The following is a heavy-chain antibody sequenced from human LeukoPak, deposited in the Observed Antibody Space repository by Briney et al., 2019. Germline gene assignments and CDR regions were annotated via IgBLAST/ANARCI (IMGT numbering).Heavy chain of an antibody. D-gene: IGHD6-13*01. J-gene: IGHJ4*02. CDR3: ARLGVAVASNYFDF. Sequence: SETLSLTCTVSGGSISSSSYYWGWIRQPPGKGLEWIGNIYYTGATYYNPSLKSRVTISVHTSKNQFSLKLSSVTAADTAVYYCARLGVAVASNYFDFWGQRTLVTVSS. CDR2: IYYTGAT. V-gene: IGHV4-39*01. CDR1: GGSISSSSYY.